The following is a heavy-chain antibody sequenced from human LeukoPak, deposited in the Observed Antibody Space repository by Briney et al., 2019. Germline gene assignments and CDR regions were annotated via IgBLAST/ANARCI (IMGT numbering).Heavy chain of an antibody. D-gene: IGHD4-11*01. CDR2: INHSGST. CDR1: GGSFSGYY. J-gene: IGHJ6*02. V-gene: IGHV4-34*01. Sequence: PSETLSLTCAVYGGSFSGYYWSWIRQPPGKGLEWIGEINHSGSTNYNPSLKSRVTISVDTSKNQFSLKLSSVTAADTAVCYCARGPMTTVTTEDYYYYGMDVWGQGTTVTVSS. CDR3: ARGPMTTVTTEDYYYYGMDV.